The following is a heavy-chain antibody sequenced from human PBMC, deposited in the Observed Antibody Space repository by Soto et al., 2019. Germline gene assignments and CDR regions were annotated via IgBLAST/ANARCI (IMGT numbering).Heavy chain of an antibody. J-gene: IGHJ1*01. CDR1: GFSFSDFE. CDR3: AKERIPSD. Sequence: PGGSLRLSCSTSGFSFSDFEMHWVRQAPGKGLEWVSYISSGGTTKYYADSVKGRFTISRDNSKNTLYLQMNSLRAEDTAVYYCAKERIPSDWGQGTLVTVSS. V-gene: IGHV3-48*03. D-gene: IGHD2-2*01. CDR2: ISSGGTTK.